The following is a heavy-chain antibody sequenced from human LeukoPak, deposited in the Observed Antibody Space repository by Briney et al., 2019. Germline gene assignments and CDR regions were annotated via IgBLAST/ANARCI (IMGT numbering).Heavy chain of an antibody. CDR3: ARTRAAAGYSSFWFDP. V-gene: IGHV3-23*01. J-gene: IGHJ5*02. CDR1: GFTFSSYG. D-gene: IGHD6-13*01. Sequence: GGSLRLSCAASGFTFSSYGMSWVRQAPGKGLEWVSAISGSGGSTYYADSVKGRFTISRDNSKNTLYLQMNSLRTEDTAVYYCARTRAAAGYSSFWFDPWGQGTLVTVSS. CDR2: ISGSGGST.